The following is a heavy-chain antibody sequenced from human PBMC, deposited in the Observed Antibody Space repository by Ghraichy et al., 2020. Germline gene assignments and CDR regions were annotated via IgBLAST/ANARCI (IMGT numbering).Heavy chain of an antibody. V-gene: IGHV4-59*01. J-gene: IGHJ5*02. Sequence: SETLSLTCTVSGGSISSYYWSWIRQPPGKGPEWIGYIYYSGSTNYNPSLKSRVTISVDTSKNQFSLKLSSVTAADTAVYYCARDHCSSTSCLFDPWGQGTLVTVSS. CDR2: IYYSGST. CDR1: GGSISSYY. D-gene: IGHD2-2*01. CDR3: ARDHCSSTSCLFDP.